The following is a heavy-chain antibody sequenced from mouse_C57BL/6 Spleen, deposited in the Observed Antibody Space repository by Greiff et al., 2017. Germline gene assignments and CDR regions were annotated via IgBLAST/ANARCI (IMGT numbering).Heavy chain of an antibody. Sequence: EVQLQQSGPELVKPGASVKISCKASGYTFTDYYMSWVKQSHGKSLEWIGDINPNNGGTSYNQKFKGKATLTVDKSSSTAYMELRSLTSADSAVYYCATGTYWGQGTTLTVSS. CDR2: INPNNGGT. CDR1: GYTFTDYY. V-gene: IGHV1-26*01. CDR3: ATGTY. D-gene: IGHD4-1*01. J-gene: IGHJ2*01.